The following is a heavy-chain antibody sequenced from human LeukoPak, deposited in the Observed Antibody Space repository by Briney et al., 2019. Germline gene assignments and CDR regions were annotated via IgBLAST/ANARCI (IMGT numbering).Heavy chain of an antibody. J-gene: IGHJ6*02. CDR3: ARDHCSGGSCYSGIYYYYGMDV. CDR2: IIPIFGTA. V-gene: IGHV1-69*13. Sequence: SVKVSCKTSGGTFSSYAISWVRQAPGQGLEWMGGIIPIFGTANYAQKFQGRVTITADESTSTAYMELSSLRSEDTAVYYCARDHCSGGSCYSGIYYYYGMDVWGQGNPGHRLL. CDR1: GGTFSSYA. D-gene: IGHD2-15*01.